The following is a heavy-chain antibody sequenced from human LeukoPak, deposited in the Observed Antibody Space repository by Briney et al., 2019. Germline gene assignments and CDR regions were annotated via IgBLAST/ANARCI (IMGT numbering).Heavy chain of an antibody. CDR3: ARVRVTVAGTGGTFDY. V-gene: IGHV1-2*02. Sequence: ASVKVSCKASGYTFTGYYVHWVRQAPGQGLEWMGWINPNSGGTNYAQKFQGRVTMTRDTSISTAYMELSRLRSDDTAVYYCARVRVTVAGTGGTFDYWGQGTLVTVSS. CDR2: INPNSGGT. CDR1: GYTFTGYY. J-gene: IGHJ4*02. D-gene: IGHD6-19*01.